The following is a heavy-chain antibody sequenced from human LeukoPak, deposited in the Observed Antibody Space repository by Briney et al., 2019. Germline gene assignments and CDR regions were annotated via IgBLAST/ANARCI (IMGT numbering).Heavy chain of an antibody. CDR2: INHSGST. V-gene: IGHV4-34*01. J-gene: IGHJ6*03. CDR1: GGSFSGYY. Sequence: SETLSLTCAVYGGSFSGYYWSWIRQPPGKGLEWIGEINHSGSTNYNPSLKSLVTISVDTSKNQFSLKLSSVTAADTAVYYCARQVYYYYYMDVWGKGTTVTISS. CDR3: ARQVYYYYYMDV.